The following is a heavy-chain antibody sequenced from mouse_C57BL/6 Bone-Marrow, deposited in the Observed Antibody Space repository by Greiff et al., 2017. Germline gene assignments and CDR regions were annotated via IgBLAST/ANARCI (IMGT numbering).Heavy chain of an antibody. Sequence: VQLQQSGPELVKPGASVKISCKASGYTFTDYYMNWVKQSHGKSLEWIGDINPNNGGTSYNQKFKGKATLTVDKSSSTAYMELRSLTSEDSAVYYCARAAYYDYDGDYWGQGTTLTVSS. CDR2: INPNNGGT. J-gene: IGHJ2*01. CDR1: GYTFTDYY. CDR3: ARAAYYDYDGDY. D-gene: IGHD2-4*01. V-gene: IGHV1-26*01.